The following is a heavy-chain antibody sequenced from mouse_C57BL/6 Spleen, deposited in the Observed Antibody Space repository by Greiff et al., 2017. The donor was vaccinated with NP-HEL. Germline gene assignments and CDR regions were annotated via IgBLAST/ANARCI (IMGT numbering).Heavy chain of an antibody. D-gene: IGHD2-4*01. CDR1: GYAFSSYW. Sequence: VKLQESGAELVKPGASVKISCKASGYAFSSYWMNWVKQRPGKGLEWIGQIYPGDGDTNYNGKFKGKATLTADKSSSTAYMQLSSLTSEDSAVYFCARSITEGYFDYWGQGTTLTVSS. CDR2: IYPGDGDT. J-gene: IGHJ2*01. V-gene: IGHV1-80*01. CDR3: ARSITEGYFDY.